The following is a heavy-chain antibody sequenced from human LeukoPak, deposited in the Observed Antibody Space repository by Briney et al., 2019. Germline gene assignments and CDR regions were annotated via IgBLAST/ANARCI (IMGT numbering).Heavy chain of an antibody. CDR3: AKLNLGEMAYFDS. V-gene: IGHV3-23*01. J-gene: IGHJ4*02. D-gene: IGHD3-16*01. CDR1: GFIFSSYI. Sequence: GGSLRLSCAASGFIFSSYIMGWVHQAPGKGLEWVSSISVGGGDTFASDSVKGRFTITRENSKNTLYLQMTGLRVEDTAVYFCAKLNLGEMAYFDSWGQGTLVTVSS. CDR2: ISVGGGDT.